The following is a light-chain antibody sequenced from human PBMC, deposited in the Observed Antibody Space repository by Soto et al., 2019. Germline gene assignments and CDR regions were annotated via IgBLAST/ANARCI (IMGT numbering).Light chain of an antibody. CDR3: QHYVTWPLA. CDR1: RGIGST. V-gene: IGKV3-15*01. CDR2: DTS. J-gene: IGKJ4*01. Sequence: EVVMTQSPATLSVSPGERATLSCRASRGIGSTLAWYQQKPGHTPRLLIYDTSTRATGVPGRFIGSRSGTEFTLTITSLQSQDFAIYYCQHYVTWPLAFGGGTRVENK.